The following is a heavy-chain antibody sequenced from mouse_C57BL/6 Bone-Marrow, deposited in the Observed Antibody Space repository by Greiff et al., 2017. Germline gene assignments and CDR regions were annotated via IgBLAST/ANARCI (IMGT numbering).Heavy chain of an antibody. D-gene: IGHD3-2*02. Sequence: QVQLQQSGPGLVAPSQSLSISCTVSGFSLTSYGVDWVRQSPGKGLEWLGVIWGVGSTNYNSALKSRLSISKENSKSQVFLKMNSLQTDDTAMYYCATRQLRLWGQGTLVTVSA. CDR3: ATRQLRL. CDR2: IWGVGST. J-gene: IGHJ3*01. V-gene: IGHV2-6*01. CDR1: GFSLTSYG.